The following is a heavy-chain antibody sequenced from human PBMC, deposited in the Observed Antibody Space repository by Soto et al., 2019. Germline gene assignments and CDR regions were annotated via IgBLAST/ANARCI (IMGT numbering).Heavy chain of an antibody. D-gene: IGHD6-19*01. CDR3: AMFPPTTLAVAPVS. CDR2: INHSGST. Sequence: SETLSLTCAVYGGSFSGYFWSWIRQPPGKGLEWIGEINHSGSTNYNPSLKSRVTISVDTSKNQFSLKLSSVTAADTAVYYCAMFPPTTLAVAPVSWGQGTLVNVSS. CDR1: GGSFSGYF. V-gene: IGHV4-34*01. J-gene: IGHJ5*02.